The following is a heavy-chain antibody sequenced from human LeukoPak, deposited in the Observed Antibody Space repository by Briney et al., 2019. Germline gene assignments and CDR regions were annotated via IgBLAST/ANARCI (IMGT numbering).Heavy chain of an antibody. CDR3: VSHSDSLTSYSFDY. J-gene: IGHJ4*02. V-gene: IGHV3-53*01. CDR2: IHCGGDT. CDR1: GFTVSSNY. Sequence: GGSLRLSCSASGFTVSSNYMSWIRQAPGKGLEWVSIIHCGGDTKYADSVKGRFAISRDNSKNTLSLQMNSLRAEDTAVYYCVSHSDSLTSYSFDYWGQGTLVTVSS. D-gene: IGHD3-9*01.